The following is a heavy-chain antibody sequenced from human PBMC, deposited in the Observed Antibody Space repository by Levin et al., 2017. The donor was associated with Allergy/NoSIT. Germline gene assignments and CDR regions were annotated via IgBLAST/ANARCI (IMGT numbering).Heavy chain of an antibody. CDR1: GFTFDDYA. CDR3: AKDEGSSGAGYGMDV. J-gene: IGHJ6*02. CDR2: ISWNSGSI. Sequence: SLKISCAASGFTFDDYAMHWVRQAPGKGLEWVSGISWNSGSIGYADSVKGRFTISRDNAKNSLYLQMNSLRAEDTALYYCAKDEGSSGAGYGMDVWGQGTTVTVSS. V-gene: IGHV3-9*01. D-gene: IGHD6-6*01.